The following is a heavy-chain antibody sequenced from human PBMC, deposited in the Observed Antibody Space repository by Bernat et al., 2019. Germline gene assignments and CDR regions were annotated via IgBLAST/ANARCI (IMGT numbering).Heavy chain of an antibody. CDR2: ISSSSSTI. D-gene: IGHD6-13*01. CDR1: GFTFSTYS. CDR3: ARAVAAAPNPFDY. V-gene: IGHV3-48*01. J-gene: IGHJ4*02. Sequence: EVQLVESGGGLVQPGGSLRLSCAASGFTFSTYSMNWVRQAPGKGLEWVSYISSSSSTIYYADSVKGRFTISRDNAKNSLSLQMNSLRAEDTGVYYCARAVAAAPNPFDYWGQGTLVTVSS.